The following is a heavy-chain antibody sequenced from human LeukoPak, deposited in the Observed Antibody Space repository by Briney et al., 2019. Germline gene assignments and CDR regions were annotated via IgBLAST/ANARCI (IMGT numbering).Heavy chain of an antibody. CDR2: IYVSGST. V-gene: IGHV4-4*07. CDR3: AREIDFPGGLRIDF. Sequence: PSETLSLSCSISGVSISSYYWNWIREPAGKGLEWIGRIYVSGSTSYNPSLKSRVTMSIETSKNQFSLNLNSVTAADTAVYYCAREIDFPGGLRIDFWGQGILVTVSS. J-gene: IGHJ4*02. CDR1: GVSISSYY. D-gene: IGHD3/OR15-3a*01.